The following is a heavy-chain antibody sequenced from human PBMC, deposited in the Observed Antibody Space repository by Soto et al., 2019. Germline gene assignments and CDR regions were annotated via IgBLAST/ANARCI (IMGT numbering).Heavy chain of an antibody. V-gene: IGHV3-9*01. Sequence: EVQLVESGGGLVQPGRSLRLSCAASGFTFDDYAMHWVRQAPGKGLEWVSGISWNSGSIGYADSVKGRFTISRDNAKNSLYLKMNSLRAEDTALYYCAKDMRSSGWYGSHDYWGQGTLVTVSS. D-gene: IGHD6-19*01. CDR2: ISWNSGSI. CDR1: GFTFDDYA. CDR3: AKDMRSSGWYGSHDY. J-gene: IGHJ4*02.